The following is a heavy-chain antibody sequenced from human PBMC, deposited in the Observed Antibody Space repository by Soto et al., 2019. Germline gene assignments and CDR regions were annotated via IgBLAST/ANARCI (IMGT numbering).Heavy chain of an antibody. D-gene: IGHD3-9*01. J-gene: IGHJ5*02. CDR2: IYPGDSDT. Sequence: GESLKISCKGSVSSFTSYWIGWVRQMPGKGLELMGIIYPGDSDTRYSPSFQGKVTISADKYISTAYLPWRSLQSSDTAMYYFTLRKYDILNCYLNWFDPPGQGRLVTVAS. V-gene: IGHV5-51*01. CDR1: VSSFTSYW. CDR3: TLRKYDILNCYLNWFDP.